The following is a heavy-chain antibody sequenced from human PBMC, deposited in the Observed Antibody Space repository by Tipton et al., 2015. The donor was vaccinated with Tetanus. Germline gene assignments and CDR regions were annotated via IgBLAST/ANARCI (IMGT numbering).Heavy chain of an antibody. CDR3: ARANNDFPKKGPFDS. V-gene: IGHV4-59*02. CDR1: GDSGSRHY. Sequence: TLSLTCSVSGDSGSRHYWCWIRQPPGKPLEWVGYIYHNENTNYSPSLKSRITFSVDTSKNQFSLNLRSVTAADTAVYYCARANNDFPKKGPFDSWGQGTLVIVSS. CDR2: IYHNENT. D-gene: IGHD3-3*01. J-gene: IGHJ4*02.